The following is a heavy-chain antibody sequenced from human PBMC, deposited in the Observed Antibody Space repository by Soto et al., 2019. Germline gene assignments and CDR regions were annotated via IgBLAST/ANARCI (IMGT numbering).Heavy chain of an antibody. D-gene: IGHD4-17*01. J-gene: IGHJ4*02. Sequence: QITLKESGPTLVKPTQTLTLTCSFSGFSLTTSGESVGWIRQPPGKALEWLGLVYWNDARRYRPSLKSRVTITKDTSKNQVVLTMTNVDPAATATYYCADRRPTATAISGPSAFDFWGQGTLVTVSS. V-gene: IGHV2-5*01. CDR2: VYWNDAR. CDR1: GFSLTTSGES. CDR3: ADRRPTATAISGPSAFDF.